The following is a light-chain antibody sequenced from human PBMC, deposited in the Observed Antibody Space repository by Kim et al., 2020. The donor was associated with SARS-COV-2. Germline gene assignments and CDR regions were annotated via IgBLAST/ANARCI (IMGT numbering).Light chain of an antibody. CDR3: PAWDSSTAV. V-gene: IGLV3-1*01. Sequence: VAQGQTASIPCSGDKLGDKPACWYQSKAGKSTVLVVDQNRKRPSGIPERLSGSKSAKTATLTNSGTQAMDEAGYYCPAWDSSTAVFGGGTQLTVL. CDR1: KLGDKP. CDR2: QNR. J-gene: IGLJ3*02.